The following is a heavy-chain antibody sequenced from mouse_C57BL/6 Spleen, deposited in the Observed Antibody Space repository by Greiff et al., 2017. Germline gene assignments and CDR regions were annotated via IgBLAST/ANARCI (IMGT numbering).Heavy chain of an antibody. V-gene: IGHV1-54*01. CDR1: GYAFTNYL. CDR3: ARDFDD. CDR2: INPGSGGT. J-gene: IGHJ2*01. Sequence: VQLQQSGAELVRPGTSVKVSCKASGYAFTNYLIEWVKQRPGQGLEWIGVINPGSGGTNYNEKFKGKATLTADKSSSTAYMQLSSLTSEDSAVYFCARDFDDWGQGTTLTVSS.